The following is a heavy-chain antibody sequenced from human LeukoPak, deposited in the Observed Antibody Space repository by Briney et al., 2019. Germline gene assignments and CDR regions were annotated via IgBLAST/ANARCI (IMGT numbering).Heavy chain of an antibody. CDR3: ARGRQDVNMILVVMAGVSYYLDV. D-gene: IGHD3-22*01. J-gene: IGHJ6*03. CDR1: GGSFSDYY. Sequence: PSETLSLTCAVYGGSFSDYYWTWIRQTPGKGLEWIGEMSPSGSSNYNPSLKSRVTISVDTSKNQFSLKLRSVTAADTAVYYCARGRQDVNMILVVMAGVSYYLDVWSKGTTDTVS. V-gene: IGHV4-34*01. CDR2: MSPSGSS.